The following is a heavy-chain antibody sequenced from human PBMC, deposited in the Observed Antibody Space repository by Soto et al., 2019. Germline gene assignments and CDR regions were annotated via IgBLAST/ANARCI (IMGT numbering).Heavy chain of an antibody. Sequence: SETLSLSCSVSGGAISSNSYYCGWIRQPPGKGLEWIGSYFFSGTTYYNPSLKSRVIISVDTSKNQFSLKLSSVTAADTAVYYCASGSYSKHLVDYWGQGTLVT. D-gene: IGHD3-10*01. CDR2: YFFSGTT. CDR1: GGAISSNSYY. V-gene: IGHV4-39*01. J-gene: IGHJ4*02. CDR3: ASGSYSKHLVDY.